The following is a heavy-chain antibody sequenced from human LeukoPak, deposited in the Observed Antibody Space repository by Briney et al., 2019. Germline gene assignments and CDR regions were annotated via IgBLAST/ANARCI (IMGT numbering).Heavy chain of an antibody. CDR3: AGSSAFDAFDI. CDR2: ISYIGST. Sequence: SETLSLTCTVSGDSISSYHWSWIRQPPGKGLEWIGYISYIGSTNYNPSLKSRVTISVDTSKNQFSLKVSSLSAADTAVYYCAGSSAFDAFDIWGQGTMVTVSS. V-gene: IGHV4-59*08. J-gene: IGHJ3*02. CDR1: GDSISSYH. D-gene: IGHD3-22*01.